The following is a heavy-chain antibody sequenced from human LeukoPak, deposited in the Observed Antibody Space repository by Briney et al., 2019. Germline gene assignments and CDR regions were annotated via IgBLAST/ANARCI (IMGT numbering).Heavy chain of an antibody. D-gene: IGHD3-16*01. Sequence: SVKVRFTISRDNAKNSLYLQMTSLRSEDTAVYYCARPSLGGAQFDYWGQGTLVTVSS. V-gene: IGHV3-21*04. CDR3: ARPSLGGAQFDY. J-gene: IGHJ4*02.